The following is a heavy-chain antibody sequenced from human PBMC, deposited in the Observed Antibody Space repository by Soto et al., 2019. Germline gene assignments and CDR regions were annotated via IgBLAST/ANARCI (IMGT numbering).Heavy chain of an antibody. CDR1: GGSISSSAYY. Sequence: QVQLQESGPGLVKPSQTLSLTCTVSGGSISSSAYYWSWIRQHPGKGLEWIGYISHSGSTYYNPSLKRRVIISVDTSKNQFSLSLTSVTAADTAVYYCAREYTYGSNFFDCWGQGARVTVSS. J-gene: IGHJ4*02. V-gene: IGHV4-31*03. CDR3: AREYTYGSNFFDC. CDR2: ISHSGST. D-gene: IGHD5-18*01.